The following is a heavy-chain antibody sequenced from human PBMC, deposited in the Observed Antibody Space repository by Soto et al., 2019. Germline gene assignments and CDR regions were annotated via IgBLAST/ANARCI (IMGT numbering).Heavy chain of an antibody. CDR3: AKDRGLELRPSNNWFDP. Sequence: GGSLRLSCAASGFTFSSYGMHWVRQAPGKGLEWVAVISYDGSNKYYADSVKGRFTISRDNSKNTLYLQMNSLRAEDTAVYYCAKDRGLELRPSNNWFDPWGQGTLVTVSS. V-gene: IGHV3-30*18. J-gene: IGHJ5*02. CDR2: ISYDGSNK. CDR1: GFTFSSYG. D-gene: IGHD1-7*01.